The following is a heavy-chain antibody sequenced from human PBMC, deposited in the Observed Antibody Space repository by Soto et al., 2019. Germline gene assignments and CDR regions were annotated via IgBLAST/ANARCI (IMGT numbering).Heavy chain of an antibody. CDR3: ARLPWP. V-gene: IGHV4-61*01. CDR2: IYFNGRT. J-gene: IGHJ5*02. Sequence: SETLSLTCIVSGDSVNSGHYYWSWIRQSPGKGLEWIGYIYFNGRTKYNPSLKSRVTISEDTSKNQFSLRVNSVTAADTAVYYFARLPWPWGQGSLVTVS. CDR1: GDSVNSGHYY.